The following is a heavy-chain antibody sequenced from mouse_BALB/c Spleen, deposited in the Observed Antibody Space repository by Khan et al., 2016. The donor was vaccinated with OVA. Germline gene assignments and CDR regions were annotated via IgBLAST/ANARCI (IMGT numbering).Heavy chain of an antibody. V-gene: IGHV3-2*02. J-gene: IGHJ2*01. CDR3: ARIQGGDFDY. CDR2: ISYSGNP. D-gene: IGHD3-2*02. Sequence: EVQLQESGPGLVKPSQSLSLTCTVTGYSITSDYAWNWIRQFPGNKLEWMGYISYSGNPKYNPSLKSRISITRDTSKNQFFLQLNFVTIEDTATYYCARIQGGDFDYWGQGTTLTVSS. CDR1: GYSITSDYA.